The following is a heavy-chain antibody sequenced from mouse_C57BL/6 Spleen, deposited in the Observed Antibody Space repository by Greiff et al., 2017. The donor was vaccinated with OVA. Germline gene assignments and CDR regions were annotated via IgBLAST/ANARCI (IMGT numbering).Heavy chain of an antibody. Sequence: VKLQESGPELVKPGASVKLSCKASGYTFTSYGINWVKQRPGQGLEWIGWIYPRDGSTKYNEKFKGKATLTVDTSSSTAYMELHSLTSEDSAVYFCARGAMDYWGQGTSVTVSS. CDR1: GYTFTSYG. V-gene: IGHV1-85*01. J-gene: IGHJ4*01. CDR2: IYPRDGST. CDR3: ARGAMDY.